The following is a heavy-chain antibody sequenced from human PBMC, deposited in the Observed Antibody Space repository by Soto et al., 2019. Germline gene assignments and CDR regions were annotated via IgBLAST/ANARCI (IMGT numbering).Heavy chain of an antibody. Sequence: GGSLRLSCAASGFTFSSYSMNWVRQAPGKGLEWVSSISSSSSYIYYADSVKGRFTISRDNAKNSLYLQMNSLRAEDTAVYYCARGLRVAGPLSRIYYFDYWGQGTLVTVSS. CDR3: ARGLRVAGPLSRIYYFDY. CDR1: GFTFSSYS. V-gene: IGHV3-21*01. CDR2: ISSSSSYI. J-gene: IGHJ4*02. D-gene: IGHD6-19*01.